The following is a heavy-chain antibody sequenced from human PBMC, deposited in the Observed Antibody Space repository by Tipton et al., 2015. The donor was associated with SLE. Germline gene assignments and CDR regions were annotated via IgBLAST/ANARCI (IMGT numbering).Heavy chain of an antibody. CDR3: ARDGGVGDYGDDLAEFFQH. D-gene: IGHD4-17*01. Sequence: TLSLTCTVSGGSISTYYWSWIRQPSKQGLEWIGWIYHTGSTDYNPSLKSRVTISVDTSKNQFSLRLSSVTGADTAVYYCARDGGVGDYGDDLAEFFQHWGQGTLVAVSS. CDR2: IYHTGST. V-gene: IGHV4-59*12. J-gene: IGHJ1*01. CDR1: GGSISTYY.